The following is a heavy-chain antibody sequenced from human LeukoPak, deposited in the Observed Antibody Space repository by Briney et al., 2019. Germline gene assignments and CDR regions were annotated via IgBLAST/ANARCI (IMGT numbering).Heavy chain of an antibody. CDR1: GFPLSSYA. CDR3: ARSRSPAAGSLVDY. D-gene: IGHD6-13*01. CDR2: TSSSDPGT. Sequence: GGSLRLSCAASGFPLSSYAMSWVRQGPGKGLEWVAATSSSDPGTYHADSVRGRFTISRDNSKNTLYLQMNRLRVDDTAVYYCARSRSPAAGSLVDYWGQGTLVTVSS. J-gene: IGHJ4*02. V-gene: IGHV3-23*01.